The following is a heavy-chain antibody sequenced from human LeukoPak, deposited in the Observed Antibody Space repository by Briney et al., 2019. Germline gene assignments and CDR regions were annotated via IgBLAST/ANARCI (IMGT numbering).Heavy chain of an antibody. V-gene: IGHV1-2*02. CDR1: GYTFTGYY. J-gene: IGHJ4*02. CDR3: ARLTPAAIPTPDY. CDR2: INPNSGGT. Sequence: ASVKVSCKASGYTFTGYYMHWVRQAPGQGLEWMGWINPNSGGTNYAQKFQGRVTMTTDTSTSTAYMELRSLRSDDTAVYYCARLTPAAIPTPDYWGQGTLVTVSS. D-gene: IGHD2-2*02.